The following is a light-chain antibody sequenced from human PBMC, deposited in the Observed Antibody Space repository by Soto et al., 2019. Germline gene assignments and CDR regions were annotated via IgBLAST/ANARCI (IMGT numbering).Light chain of an antibody. V-gene: IGLV2-14*01. Sequence: QSVLTQPSSVSGSPGQSITISCPGTSGDVGGYNYVSWYQQHPGKAPKVMIYEVSNRPSGVSNRFSGSKSGNTASLTISGLQAEDEADYYCSSDTSSSVYVFGTGTKVTVL. CDR3: SSDTSSSVYV. J-gene: IGLJ1*01. CDR2: EVS. CDR1: SGDVGGYNY.